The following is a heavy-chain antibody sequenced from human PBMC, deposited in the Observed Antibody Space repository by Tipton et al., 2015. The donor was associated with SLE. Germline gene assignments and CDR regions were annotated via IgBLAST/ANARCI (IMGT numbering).Heavy chain of an antibody. CDR1: GGSISRGTYY. CDR2: IYNSGGT. J-gene: IGHJ3*02. D-gene: IGHD1-26*01. Sequence: TLSLTCIVSGGSISRGTYYWSWIRHHPRKGPEWIGYIYNSGGTYYNPSLKSRVTISIDTSRNQFSLNLNSVTAADTALYYCARDESLGIVGATDAFDIWGQGTMVTVSS. CDR3: ARDESLGIVGATDAFDI. V-gene: IGHV4-31*03.